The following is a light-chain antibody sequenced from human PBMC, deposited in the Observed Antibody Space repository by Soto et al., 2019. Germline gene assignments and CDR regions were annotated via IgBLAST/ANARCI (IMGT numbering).Light chain of an antibody. CDR1: SSDVGGYNY. CDR3: SSYTSSCSRV. CDR2: DVS. Sequence: QSVLTQPASVSGSPGQSITISCTGTSSDVGGYNYVSWYQQHPGKAPKLMIYDVSNRPSGVSNRFSGSKSGNTASLTISGLQAEDEADYYCSSYTSSCSRVLGTGTKVTVL. V-gene: IGLV2-14*01. J-gene: IGLJ1*01.